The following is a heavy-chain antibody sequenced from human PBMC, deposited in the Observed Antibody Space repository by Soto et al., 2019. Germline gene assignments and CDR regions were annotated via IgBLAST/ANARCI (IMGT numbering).Heavy chain of an antibody. CDR3: ARDSSAKGWFDP. CDR2: IWYDGSNK. V-gene: IGHV3-33*01. Sequence: GGSLRLSCAASGFTFSSYGMHWVRQAPGKGLEWVAVIWYDGSNKYYADSVKGRFTISRDNSKNTLYLQMNSLRAEDTAVYYCARDSSAKGWFDPWGQGTLVTVSS. J-gene: IGHJ5*02. D-gene: IGHD6-6*01. CDR1: GFTFSSYG.